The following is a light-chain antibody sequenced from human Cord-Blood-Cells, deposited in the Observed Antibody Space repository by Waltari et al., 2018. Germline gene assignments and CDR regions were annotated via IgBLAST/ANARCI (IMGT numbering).Light chain of an antibody. J-gene: IGLJ3*02. V-gene: IGLV2-23*01. CDR1: SSDGGSYNL. Sequence: QSALTQPASVSGSPGHSTTTSSTGTSSDGGSYNLLSGYQQHPGKAPKLMIDEGSKRPSGVSNRFSGSKSGNTASLTISGLQAEDEADDYCCSYAGSSTVFGGGTKLTVL. CDR3: CSYAGSSTV. CDR2: EGS.